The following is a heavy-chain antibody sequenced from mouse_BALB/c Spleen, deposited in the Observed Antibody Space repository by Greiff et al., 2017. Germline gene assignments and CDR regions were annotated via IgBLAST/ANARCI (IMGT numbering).Heavy chain of an antibody. CDR1: GFTFSDFY. Sequence: EVHLVESGGGLVQPGGSLRLSCATSGFTFSDFYMEWVRQPPGKRLEWIAASRNKANDYTTEYSASVKGRFIVSRDTSQSILYLQMNALRAEDTAIYYGARDARDVYYYAMDYWGQGTSVTVSS. J-gene: IGHJ4*01. CDR3: ARDARDVYYYAMDY. V-gene: IGHV7-1*02. CDR2: SRNKANDYTT.